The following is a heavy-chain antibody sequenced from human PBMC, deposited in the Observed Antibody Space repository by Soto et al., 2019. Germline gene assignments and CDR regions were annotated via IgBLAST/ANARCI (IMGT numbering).Heavy chain of an antibody. CDR2: IIPILGIA. Sequence: QVQLVQSGAEVKKPGSSVKVSCKASGGTFSSYTISWVRQAPGQGLEWMGRIIPILGIANYAQKFQGRVTITADKSTSRAYMELSSLRSEDTAVYYCVVVVAAAGVYQDYWGQGTLVTVSS. CDR3: VVVVAAAGVYQDY. D-gene: IGHD2-15*01. V-gene: IGHV1-69*02. CDR1: GGTFSSYT. J-gene: IGHJ4*02.